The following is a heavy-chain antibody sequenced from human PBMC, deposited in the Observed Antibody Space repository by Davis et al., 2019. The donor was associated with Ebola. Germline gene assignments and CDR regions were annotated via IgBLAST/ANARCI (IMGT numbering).Heavy chain of an antibody. CDR2: ISDSGNPK. Sequence: PGGSLRLSCAASGFTFSSYEMNWVRQAPGKGLEWVSYISDSGNPKYYADSVEGRFTISRDNAKNSVYLQMNSLRAEDTAVYYCVRDAGTCTSAKCHHFDCWGQGTLVTVSS. CDR1: GFTFSSYE. CDR3: VRDAGTCTSAKCHHFDC. J-gene: IGHJ4*02. V-gene: IGHV3-48*03. D-gene: IGHD1-7*01.